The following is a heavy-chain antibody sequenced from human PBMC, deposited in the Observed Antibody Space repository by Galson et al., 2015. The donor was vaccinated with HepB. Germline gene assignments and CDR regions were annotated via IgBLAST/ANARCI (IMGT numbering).Heavy chain of an antibody. Sequence: SLRLSCAASGFTLSSYGMHWVRQAPGKGLEWVAVIWYDGSNKYYADSVKGRFTISRDNSKNTLYLQMNSLRAEDTAVYYCARGFRGGYYGSGSYFDYWGQGTLVTVSS. V-gene: IGHV3-33*08. D-gene: IGHD3-10*01. CDR3: ARGFRGGYYGSGSYFDY. CDR2: IWYDGSNK. J-gene: IGHJ4*02. CDR1: GFTLSSYG.